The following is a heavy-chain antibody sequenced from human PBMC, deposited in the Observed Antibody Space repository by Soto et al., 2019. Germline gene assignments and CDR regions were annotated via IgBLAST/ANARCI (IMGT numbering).Heavy chain of an antibody. J-gene: IGHJ3*02. V-gene: IGHV1-69*01. CDR3: ARGPYCTNGVCYRSDAFDI. D-gene: IGHD2-8*01. CDR1: GGTFSSYA. CDR2: TIPIFGTA. Sequence: SVKVSCKASGGTFSSYAISWAREAPVQGLEWMGGTIPIFGTANYAQKFQGRVTITADESTSTAYMELSSLRSEDTAVYYCARGPYCTNGVCYRSDAFDIWGQGTMVTVSS.